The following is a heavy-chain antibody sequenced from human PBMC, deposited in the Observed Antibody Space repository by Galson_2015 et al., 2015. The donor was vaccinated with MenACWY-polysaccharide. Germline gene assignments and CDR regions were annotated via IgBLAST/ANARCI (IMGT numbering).Heavy chain of an antibody. D-gene: IGHD5-24*01. CDR2: INSDGGTT. Sequence: SLRLSCAASGFTFSSYWMHWVRHAPGKGLVWVSRINSDGGTTAYADSVKGRFTISRDNAKNTLYLQMSSLRAEDTAVYYCAKGGDGYKFLFDSWGQGALVTVSS. J-gene: IGHJ4*02. CDR3: AKGGDGYKFLFDS. CDR1: GFTFSSYW. V-gene: IGHV3-74*01.